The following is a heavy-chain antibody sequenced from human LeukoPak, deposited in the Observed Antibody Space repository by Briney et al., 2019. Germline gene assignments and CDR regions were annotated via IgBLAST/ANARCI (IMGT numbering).Heavy chain of an antibody. J-gene: IGHJ6*03. CDR1: GFTFSSYG. CDR3: AKDLIGYDSSGYYDTYYYYYMDV. CDR2: IRYDGSNK. D-gene: IGHD3-22*01. V-gene: IGHV3-30*02. Sequence: GSLRLSCAASGFTFSSYGMHWVRQAPGKGLEWVAFIRYDGSNKYYADSVKGRFTISRDNSKNTLYLQMNSLRAEDTAVYYCAKDLIGYDSSGYYDTYYYYYMDVWGKGTTVTISS.